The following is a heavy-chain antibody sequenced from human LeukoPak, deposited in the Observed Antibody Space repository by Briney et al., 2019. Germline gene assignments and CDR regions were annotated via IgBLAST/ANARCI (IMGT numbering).Heavy chain of an antibody. Sequence: GGSLRLSCAASGFIFRSYAMSWVRQAPGKGLEWVSYISSSSSTIYYADSVKGRFTISRDNSKNTLYLQMNSLRAEDTAVYYCAKDRTSRLNRYFDYWGQGTLVTVSS. CDR2: ISSSSSTI. V-gene: IGHV3-48*01. D-gene: IGHD2-2*01. J-gene: IGHJ4*02. CDR3: AKDRTSRLNRYFDY. CDR1: GFIFRSYA.